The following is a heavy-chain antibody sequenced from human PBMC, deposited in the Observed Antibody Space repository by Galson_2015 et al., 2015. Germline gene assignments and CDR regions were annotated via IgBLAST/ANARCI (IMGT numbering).Heavy chain of an antibody. CDR1: GYTFTSYG. CDR2: ISAYNGNT. V-gene: IGHV1-18*01. CDR3: ARVGQVLRFLEWLKRRGAFDI. D-gene: IGHD3-3*01. J-gene: IGHJ3*02. Sequence: SVKVSCKASGYTFTSYGISWVRQAPGQGLEWMGWISAYNGNTNYAQKLQGRVTMTKDTSTSTAYMELRSLRSDDTAVYYCARVGQVLRFLEWLKRRGAFDIWGQGTMVTVSS.